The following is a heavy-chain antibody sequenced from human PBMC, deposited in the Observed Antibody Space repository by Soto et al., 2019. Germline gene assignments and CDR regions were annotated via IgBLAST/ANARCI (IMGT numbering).Heavy chain of an antibody. CDR1: GFTFSSYW. V-gene: IGHV3-7*04. CDR3: AREIVVARGASYFDY. D-gene: IGHD2-2*01. J-gene: IGHJ4*02. CDR2: IKQDGGEK. Sequence: GGSLRLSCVASGFTFSSYWMTWVHQAPGKGLEWVGNIKQDGGEKNYVDSVKGRFTISRDNAKNSVYLQMNSLRAEDTAVYYCAREIVVARGASYFDYWGPGTLVTVSS.